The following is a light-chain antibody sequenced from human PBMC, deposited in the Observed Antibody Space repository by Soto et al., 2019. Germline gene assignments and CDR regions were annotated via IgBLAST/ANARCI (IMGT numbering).Light chain of an antibody. V-gene: IGKV2-28*01. CDR2: LGS. Sequence: DIVMTQSPLSLPVTPGEPASISCRSSQSLLNSNGYNCVDWYLQKPGQSPQLLIYLGSNRASGVPDRFSGSGSGTDFTLKISRVEAEDVGVYYCMQALQTPPTFGQGTKVEIK. CDR1: QSLLNSNGYNC. J-gene: IGKJ1*01. CDR3: MQALQTPPT.